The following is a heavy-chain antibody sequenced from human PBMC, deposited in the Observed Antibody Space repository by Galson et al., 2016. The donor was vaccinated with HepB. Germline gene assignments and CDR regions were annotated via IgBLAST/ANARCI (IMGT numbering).Heavy chain of an antibody. CDR3: AKVNIYYLPASPYA. J-gene: IGHJ5*02. Sequence: SLRLSCAASGFTFSSYAMSWFRQAPGKGLDWVSSISGGGDSTFYVDAEKGRLGISRDNAKDTLYLQLNSLRADDTAVYYCAKVNIYYLPASPYAWGQGTLVTVSS. D-gene: IGHD3-22*01. CDR1: GFTFSSYA. CDR2: ISGGGDST. V-gene: IGHV3-23*01.